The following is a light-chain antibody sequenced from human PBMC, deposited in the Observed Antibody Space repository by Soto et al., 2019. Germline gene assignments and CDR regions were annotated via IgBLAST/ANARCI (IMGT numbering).Light chain of an antibody. V-gene: IGKV3-20*01. J-gene: IGKJ2*01. CDR3: QQFNTSPMYT. CDR2: GAS. Sequence: EIVLTQSPGTLSLSPGERATLSCRASQSVTSNYLAWYKQKPGQAPRLLIYGASSRASGIPDRFSGSGSGTDFTLTISRLEPEDFAVYYCQQFNTSPMYTFGQGTKVEIK. CDR1: QSVTSNY.